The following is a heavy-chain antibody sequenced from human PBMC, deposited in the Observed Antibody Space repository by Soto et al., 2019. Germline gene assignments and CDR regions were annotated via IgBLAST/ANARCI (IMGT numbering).Heavy chain of an antibody. CDR3: AKVGWHQQKSYYYYYMDA. V-gene: IGHV1-58*01. CDR2: IVVGSGNT. CDR1: GFTFTSSA. J-gene: IGHJ6*03. Sequence: ASVKVSCKASGFTFTSSAVQWVRQARGQRLEWIGWIVVGSGNTNYAQKFQERVTITRDMSTSTAYMELRSLRSDDTAVYYCAKVGWHQQKSYYYYYMDAWGKGTTVTVSS. D-gene: IGHD2-2*01.